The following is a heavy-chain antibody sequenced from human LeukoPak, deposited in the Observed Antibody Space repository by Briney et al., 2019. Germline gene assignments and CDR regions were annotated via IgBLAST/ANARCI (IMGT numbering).Heavy chain of an antibody. D-gene: IGHD3-16*01. CDR1: GFTFSTYA. Sequence: PGGSLRLSCSASGFTFSTYAMHWVRQAPGKGLEYVSAISRNGGSTYYADSVKGRFTISRDTSKDTVYLQMNSLRVEDTAVYYCARLPRGDYWGQGTLVTVSS. J-gene: IGHJ4*02. CDR3: ARLPRGDY. CDR2: ISRNGGST. V-gene: IGHV3-64*04.